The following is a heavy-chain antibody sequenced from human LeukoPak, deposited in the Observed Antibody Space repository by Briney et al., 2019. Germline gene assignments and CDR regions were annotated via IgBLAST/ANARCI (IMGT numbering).Heavy chain of an antibody. CDR1: GGSISSYY. D-gene: IGHD3-10*01. CDR3: ARDFVTMVRGVMGLDYYYYYYMDV. Sequence: SETLSLTCTVSGGSISSYYWSWIRQPAGKGLEWIGRIYTSGSTDYNPSLKSRVTMSVDTSKNQFSLKLSSVTAADTAVYYCARDFVTMVRGVMGLDYYYYYYMDVWGKGTTVTVSS. CDR2: IYTSGST. J-gene: IGHJ6*03. V-gene: IGHV4-4*07.